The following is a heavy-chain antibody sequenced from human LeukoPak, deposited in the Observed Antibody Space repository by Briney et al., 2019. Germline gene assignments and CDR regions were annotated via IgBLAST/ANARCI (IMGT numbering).Heavy chain of an antibody. D-gene: IGHD4-17*01. Sequence: PGGSLRLSCAASGFTFSSYAMSWVRQAPGKGLEWVSAISGSGGSTYYADSVKGRFTISRDNSENTLYLQMNSLRAEDTAVYYCAKAYGDYTYYFDYWGQGTLVTVSS. J-gene: IGHJ4*02. V-gene: IGHV3-23*01. CDR3: AKAYGDYTYYFDY. CDR1: GFTFSSYA. CDR2: ISGSGGST.